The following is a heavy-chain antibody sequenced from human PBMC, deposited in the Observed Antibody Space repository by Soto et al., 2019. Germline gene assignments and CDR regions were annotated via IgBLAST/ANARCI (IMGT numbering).Heavy chain of an antibody. J-gene: IGHJ6*02. D-gene: IGHD3-3*01. CDR1: GYSFTSYW. CDR2: IYPGDSDT. CDR3: ASLSYDFWSGYGYGMDV. Sequence: PGESLKISCKGSGYSFTSYWIGWVRQMPGKGLEWMGIIYPGDSDTRYSPSFQGQVTISADKSISTAYLQWSSLKASDTAMYYCASLSYDFWSGYGYGMDVWGQGTTVTSP. V-gene: IGHV5-51*01.